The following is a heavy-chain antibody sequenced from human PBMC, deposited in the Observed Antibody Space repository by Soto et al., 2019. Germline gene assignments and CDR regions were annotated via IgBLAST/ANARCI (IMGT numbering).Heavy chain of an antibody. Sequence: SETLSLTCTVSGGSISSYYWSWIRQPAGKGMEWIGRIHTTDGTNYNPSIKSRVTMSIDTSNNQFSLKLSSLTAADTAVYYCARALSSAAGLYFDFWGQGTLVTVSS. D-gene: IGHD6-13*01. CDR1: GGSISSYY. CDR2: IHTTDGT. J-gene: IGHJ4*02. V-gene: IGHV4-4*07. CDR3: ARALSSAAGLYFDF.